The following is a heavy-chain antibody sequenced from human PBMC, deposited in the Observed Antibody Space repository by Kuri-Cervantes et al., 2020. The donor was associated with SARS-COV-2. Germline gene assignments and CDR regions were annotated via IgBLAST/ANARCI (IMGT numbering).Heavy chain of an antibody. J-gene: IGHJ6*03. D-gene: IGHD2-21*01. CDR1: GGSFSGYY. V-gene: IGHV4-34*01. Sequence: SETLSLTCAVYGGSFSGYYWNWIRQPPGKGLEWIGEINHSGRSNYNPSLKSRVTISVGTSKNQFPLKLRSVTAADTALYYCARGHILGSYYYMDVWGKGTTVTVSS. CDR3: ARGHILGSYYYMDV. CDR2: INHSGRS.